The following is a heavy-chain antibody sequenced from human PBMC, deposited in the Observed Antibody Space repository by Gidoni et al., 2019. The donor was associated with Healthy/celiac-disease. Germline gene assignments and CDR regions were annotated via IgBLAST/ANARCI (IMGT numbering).Heavy chain of an antibody. CDR1: GYSFTSYW. CDR2: IYPGDSDT. CDR3: ARTMGEGLHLAPMDV. J-gene: IGHJ6*02. Sequence: EVQLGQSGAEVKKPGESLKISCTGSGYSFTSYWIGWVRQMPGKGLEWMGIIYPGDSDTRYSPSFQVQVTISADKSISTAYLQWSSLKASDTAMYYCARTMGEGLHLAPMDVWGQGTTVTVSS. V-gene: IGHV5-51*01. D-gene: IGHD3-16*01.